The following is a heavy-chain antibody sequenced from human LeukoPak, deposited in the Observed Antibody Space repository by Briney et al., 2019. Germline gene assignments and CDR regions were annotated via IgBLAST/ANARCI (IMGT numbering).Heavy chain of an antibody. CDR2: ISSSGGST. D-gene: IGHD3-10*01. Sequence: GGSLRLSCAASGFTFSIYAMRWVRQAPGKGLERVSTISSSGGSTYYADSVKGRFTVSRDNSKNTLYLQMNSLRAEDTAIYYCVKGGSPYYFDHWGQGTLVTVSS. V-gene: IGHV3-23*01. CDR1: GFTFSIYA. CDR3: VKGGSPYYFDH. J-gene: IGHJ4*02.